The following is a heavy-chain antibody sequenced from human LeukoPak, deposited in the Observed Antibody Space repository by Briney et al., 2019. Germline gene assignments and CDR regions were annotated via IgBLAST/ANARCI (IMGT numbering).Heavy chain of an antibody. CDR1: VGSIRDDY. D-gene: IGHD1/OR15-1a*01. CDR3: ARGNKYAGVFDY. V-gene: IGHV4-59*01. CDR2: IYSSGST. J-gene: IGHJ4*02. Sequence: SETLSLTCSVSVGSIRDDYWSWIRQPPGKGLEWIGYIYSSGSTSYNPSLKGQVTISLDTSKNQFPLKLSSVTAVDTAVYYCARGNKYAGVFDYWGQGTLVTISS.